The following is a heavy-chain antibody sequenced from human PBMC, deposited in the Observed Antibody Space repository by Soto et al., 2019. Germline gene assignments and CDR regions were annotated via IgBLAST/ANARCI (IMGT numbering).Heavy chain of an antibody. CDR3: AKRFFGSGSPPGAFDV. CDR2: ISSSGNGT. D-gene: IGHD3-10*01. CDR1: GFTFSNYA. Sequence: EVQLLESGGGLVQPGGSLRLSCAASGFTFSNYAMSWVRQAPGKGPEWVSFISSSGNGTYYADSVKGRFTISRDNSKNTHYVQMNNLRAEDTAMYYCAKRFFGSGSPPGAFDVWGQGTMVTVSS. J-gene: IGHJ3*01. V-gene: IGHV3-23*01.